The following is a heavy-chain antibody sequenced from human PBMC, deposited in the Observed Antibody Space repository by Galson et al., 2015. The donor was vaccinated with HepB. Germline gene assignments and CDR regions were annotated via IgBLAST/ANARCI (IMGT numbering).Heavy chain of an antibody. CDR3: ARGGVVPALANNWFDI. CDR1: GYTFTTYG. D-gene: IGHD2-2*01. CDR2: ISAYNGNT. V-gene: IGHV1-18*01. Sequence: SVKVSCKASGYTFTTYGIIWMRQAPGQGLEWMGWISAYNGNTAYAQNLQGRVTMTTDTSTSAAYMELRSLRSDDTAVYYCARGGVVPALANNWFDIWGQETLVTVSS. J-gene: IGHJ5*02.